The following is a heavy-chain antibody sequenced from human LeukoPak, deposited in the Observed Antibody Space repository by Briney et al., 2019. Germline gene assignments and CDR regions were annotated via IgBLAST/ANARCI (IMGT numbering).Heavy chain of an antibody. CDR2: ISYDGSNK. D-gene: IGHD5-12*01. Sequence: GGSLRLSCAASGFTFSSYAMHWVRQAPGKGLEWVAVISYDGSNKYYADSVKGRFTISRDNSKNTLYLQMNSLRAEDTAVYYCAKVRGYSGYDFDYWGQGTLVTVSS. CDR1: GFTFSSYA. V-gene: IGHV3-30-3*01. J-gene: IGHJ4*02. CDR3: AKVRGYSGYDFDY.